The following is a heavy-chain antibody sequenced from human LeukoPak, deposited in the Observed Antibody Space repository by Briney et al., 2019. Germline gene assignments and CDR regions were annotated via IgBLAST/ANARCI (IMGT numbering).Heavy chain of an antibody. Sequence: GGSLRLSCAASGFTFSSYAMSWVRQAPGKGLEWVSAFSGSGGSTYYADSVKGRFTISRDNSKNTLYLQMNSLRAEDTAVYYCAKETRDYVSGEYFQHWGQGTLVTVSS. CDR2: FSGSGGST. V-gene: IGHV3-23*01. J-gene: IGHJ1*01. D-gene: IGHD4-17*01. CDR1: GFTFSSYA. CDR3: AKETRDYVSGEYFQH.